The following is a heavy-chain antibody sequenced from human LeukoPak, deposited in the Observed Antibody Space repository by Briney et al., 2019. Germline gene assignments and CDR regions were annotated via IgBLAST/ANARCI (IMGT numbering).Heavy chain of an antibody. CDR2: IYPGDSDT. CDR3: ARRGLGSKDAFDI. J-gene: IGHJ3*02. V-gene: IGHV5-51*01. CDR1: GYSFTSYL. Sequence: GESLKISCKGSGYSFTSYLIGWVRQMPGKGLEWMGIIYPGDSDTRYSPSFQGQATISADKSISTAYLQWSSLKASDTAMYYCARRGLGSKDAFDIWGQGTMVTVSS. D-gene: IGHD1-26*01.